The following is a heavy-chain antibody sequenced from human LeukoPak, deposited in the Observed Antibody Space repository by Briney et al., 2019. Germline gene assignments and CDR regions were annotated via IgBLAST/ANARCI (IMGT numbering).Heavy chain of an antibody. D-gene: IGHD3-22*01. V-gene: IGHV3-30*04. CDR2: ILYEGTMK. J-gene: IGHJ4*02. Sequence: GRCLRPSCAAFTFTFDNSAMESVRPAPGNWRGWVAFILYEGTMKYYGDSVKGRFTISRDNSNNMLYLQMNSLRPEDTAVYFCARDIRGPTGFDSSGRDTLDYWGQGTLVTVSS. CDR3: ARDIRGPTGFDSSGRDTLDY. CDR1: TFTFDNSA.